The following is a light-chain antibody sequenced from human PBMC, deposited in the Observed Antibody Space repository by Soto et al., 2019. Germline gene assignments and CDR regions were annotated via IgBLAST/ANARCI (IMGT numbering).Light chain of an antibody. CDR1: SGHSNYA. CDR2: LNSNGSH. CDR3: QTWGTGPWV. J-gene: IGLJ3*02. V-gene: IGLV4-69*01. Sequence: QLVLTQSPSASASLGASVKLTCTLSSGHSNYAIAWHQQQPEKGPRCLMKLNSNGSHSKGDGIPDRFSGSSSGAERYLTISSLQSEAEADYYCQTWGTGPWVFGGGTKLTVL.